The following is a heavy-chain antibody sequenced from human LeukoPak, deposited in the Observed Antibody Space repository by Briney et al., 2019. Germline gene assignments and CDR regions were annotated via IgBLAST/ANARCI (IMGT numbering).Heavy chain of an antibody. J-gene: IGHJ4*02. CDR1: GLTLSSSG. CDR2: ITGTGGST. D-gene: IGHD4-17*01. Sequence: GGSLRLSCAASGLTLSSSGMSWVRQAPGKGLEWVSAITGTGGSTHYADSVKGRFTISRDNSKNTLYLQMNSLRAEDTAVYYCAKSGNGDHYWGQGTLVTVSS. CDR3: AKSGNGDHY. V-gene: IGHV3-23*01.